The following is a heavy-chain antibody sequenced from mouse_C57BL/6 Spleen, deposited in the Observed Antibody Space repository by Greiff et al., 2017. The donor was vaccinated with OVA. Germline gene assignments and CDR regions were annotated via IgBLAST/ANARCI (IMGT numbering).Heavy chain of an antibody. Sequence: VQLQQPGAELVKPGASVKLSCKASGYTFTSYWMHWVKQRPGQGLEWIGMIHPNSGSTNYNEKFKSKATLTVDKSSSTAYMQLSSLTSEDSAVYYCARGTTVVATWDAMDYWGQGTSVTVSS. CDR3: ARGTTVVATWDAMDY. V-gene: IGHV1-64*01. J-gene: IGHJ4*01. CDR2: IHPNSGST. CDR1: GYTFTSYW. D-gene: IGHD1-1*01.